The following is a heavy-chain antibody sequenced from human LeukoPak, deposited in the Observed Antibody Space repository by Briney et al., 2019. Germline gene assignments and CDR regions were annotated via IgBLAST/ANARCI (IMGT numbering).Heavy chain of an antibody. Sequence: SETLSLTCAVYGGSFSGYYWSWIRQPPGKGLEWIGEINHSGSTNYNPSLKSRVTISVDTSENQFSLKLSSVTAADTAVYYCAIVGGSYPYWGQGTLVTVSS. CDR2: INHSGST. D-gene: IGHD1-26*01. CDR3: AIVGGSYPY. V-gene: IGHV4-34*01. CDR1: GGSFSGYY. J-gene: IGHJ4*02.